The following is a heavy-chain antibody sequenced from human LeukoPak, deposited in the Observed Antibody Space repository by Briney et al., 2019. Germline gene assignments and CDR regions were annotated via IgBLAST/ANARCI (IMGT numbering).Heavy chain of an antibody. V-gene: IGHV3-11*04. J-gene: IGHJ6*03. D-gene: IGHD6-13*01. CDR2: ISSSGSTI. CDR3: ARADSSSRVAYYMDV. CDR1: GFTFSDYY. Sequence: GGSLRLSCAASGFTFSDYYMSWIRQAPGKGLEWVSYISSSGSTIYYADSVKGRFTISRDNAKNSLYLQMNSLRAEDTAVYYCARADSSSRVAYYMDVWGKGTTVTVSS.